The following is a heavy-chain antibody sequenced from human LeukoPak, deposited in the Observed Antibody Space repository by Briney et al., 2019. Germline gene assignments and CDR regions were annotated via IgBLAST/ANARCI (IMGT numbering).Heavy chain of an antibody. D-gene: IGHD5-18*01. CDR1: GFTFSSYW. V-gene: IGHV3-7*01. J-gene: IGHJ4*02. Sequence: RGSLRLSCAASGFTFSSYWMSWVRQAPGKWLEWVANIKQDGSEKYYVDSVKGRFTISRDNAKNSLYLQMNSLRAEDTAAYYCAREGISYGPHSDYWGQGTLVTVSS. CDR3: AREGISYGPHSDY. CDR2: IKQDGSEK.